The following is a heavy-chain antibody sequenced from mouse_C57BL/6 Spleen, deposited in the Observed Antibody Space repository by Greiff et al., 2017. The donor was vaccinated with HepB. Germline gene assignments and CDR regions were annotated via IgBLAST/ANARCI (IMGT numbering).Heavy chain of an antibody. D-gene: IGHD2-4*01. CDR1: GYTFTTYP. V-gene: IGHV1-47*01. CDR2: FHPYNDDT. J-gene: IGHJ4*01. CDR3: ARRDDYEDYAMDY. Sequence: VQLQQSGAELVKPGASVKMSCKASGYTFTTYPIEWMKQNHGKSLEWIGNFHPYNDDTKYNEKFKGKATLTVEKSSSTVYLELSRLTSDESAVYYCARRDDYEDYAMDYWGQGTSVTVSS.